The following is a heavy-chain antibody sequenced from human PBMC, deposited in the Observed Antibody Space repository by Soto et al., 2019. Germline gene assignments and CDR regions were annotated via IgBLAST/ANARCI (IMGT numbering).Heavy chain of an antibody. CDR3: ARAVSSWYGDY. D-gene: IGHD6-13*01. V-gene: IGHV1-46*01. J-gene: IGHJ4*02. CDR2: INPSGGST. Sequence: ASVKVSCKASGYTFTSYYMHWVRQAPGQGLEWMGIINPSGGSTSYAQKFQGRVTMTRDTSTSTVYMELRSLRSDDTAVYYCARAVSSWYGDYWGQGTLVTVSS. CDR1: GYTFTSYY.